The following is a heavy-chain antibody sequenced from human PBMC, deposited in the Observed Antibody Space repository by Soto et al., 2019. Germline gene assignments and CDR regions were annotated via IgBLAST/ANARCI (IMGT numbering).Heavy chain of an antibody. V-gene: IGHV3-21*01. CDR2: ISSSSSYI. J-gene: IGHJ4*02. D-gene: IGHD6-19*01. CDR1: GFTFSSYS. Sequence: EVQLVESGGGLVKPGGSLRLSCAASGFTFSSYSMNWVRQAPGKGLEWVSSISSSSSYIYYADSVKGRFTISRDNAKNSLFLQMNSLRAADTAVYYCARVSGSSRMYYFDYWGPGTLVTVSS. CDR3: ARVSGSSRMYYFDY.